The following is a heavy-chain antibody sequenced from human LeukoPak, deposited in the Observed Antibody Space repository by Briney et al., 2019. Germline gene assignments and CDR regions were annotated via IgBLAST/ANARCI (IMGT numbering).Heavy chain of an antibody. V-gene: IGHV3-74*01. CDR2: INSDGSST. CDR3: AKWDSSSWYPPYYYGMDV. CDR1: GFTFSSYW. J-gene: IGHJ6*02. D-gene: IGHD6-13*01. Sequence: PGPSLRLSCAASGFTFSSYWMHWVRQAPGKGLVWVSRINSDGSSTSYADSVKGRFTISRDNAKNTLYLQINSLRAEDTAVYYCAKWDSSSWYPPYYYGMDVWGQGTTVTVSS.